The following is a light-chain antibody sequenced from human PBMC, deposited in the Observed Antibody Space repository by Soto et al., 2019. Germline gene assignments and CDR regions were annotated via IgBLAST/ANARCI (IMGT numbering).Light chain of an antibody. CDR2: DVS. CDR1: SSDVGGYNY. CDR3: NSYTTSTTLV. Sequence: QSALTQPASVSGSPGQSITIPCTGTSSDVGGYNYVSWYQQHPGKAPKLMIYDVSHRSSGVSNRFSGSKSGNTASLTISGLQAEDEADDYCNSYTTSTTLVFGGGTKLTVL. J-gene: IGLJ2*01. V-gene: IGLV2-14*03.